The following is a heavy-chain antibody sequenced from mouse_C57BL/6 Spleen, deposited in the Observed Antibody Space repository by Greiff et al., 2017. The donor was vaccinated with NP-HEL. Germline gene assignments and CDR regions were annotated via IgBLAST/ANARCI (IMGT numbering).Heavy chain of an antibody. D-gene: IGHD2-1*01. V-gene: IGHV1-52*01. J-gene: IGHJ2*01. CDR2: IDPSDSET. CDR3: AGGRLLSGKVLDY. Sequence: QVQLQQPGAELVRPGSSVKLSCKASGYTFTSYWMHWVKQRPIQGLEWIGNIDPSDSETHYNQKFKDKATLTVNKSSSTAYMQLSSLTSEDSAVYYCAGGRLLSGKVLDYWGQGTTLTVSS. CDR1: GYTFTSYW.